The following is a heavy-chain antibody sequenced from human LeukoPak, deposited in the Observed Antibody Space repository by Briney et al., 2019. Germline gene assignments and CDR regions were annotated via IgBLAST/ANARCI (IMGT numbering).Heavy chain of an antibody. Sequence: GGSLRLSCAASGFTFSSYWMSWVRQAPGKGLEWVANIKQDGSEKYYVDSVKGRFTISRDNAKNSLYLQMNSLRAEDTAVYYCAREYGSGSYYCLDYWGQGTLVTVSS. V-gene: IGHV3-7*01. D-gene: IGHD3-10*01. CDR1: GFTFSSYW. CDR2: IKQDGSEK. CDR3: AREYGSGSYYCLDY. J-gene: IGHJ4*02.